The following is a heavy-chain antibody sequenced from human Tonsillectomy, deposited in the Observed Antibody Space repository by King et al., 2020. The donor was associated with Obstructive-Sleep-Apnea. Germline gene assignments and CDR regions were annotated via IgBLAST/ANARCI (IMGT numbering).Heavy chain of an antibody. CDR3: ARPGGFGELLSDAFDI. J-gene: IGHJ3*02. D-gene: IGHD3-10*01. Sequence: LQLQESGPGLVKPSETLSLTCTVSGGSISSSSYYWGWIRQPPGKGLEWIGSIYYSGSTYYNPSLKSRVTISVDTSKNQFSLKLSSVTAADTAVYYCARPGGFGELLSDAFDIWGQGTMVTVSS. CDR2: IYYSGST. CDR1: GGSISSSSYY. V-gene: IGHV4-39*07.